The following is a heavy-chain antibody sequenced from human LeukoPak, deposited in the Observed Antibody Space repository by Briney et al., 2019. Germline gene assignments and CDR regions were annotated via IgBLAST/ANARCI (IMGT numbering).Heavy chain of an antibody. CDR3: ARGVYIAAAQYAY. CDR2: IYYSGTT. Sequence: SETLSLTCTVSGGSISSYYWSWIRQPPGKGLEWIGYIYYSGTTNYNPSLKSRVTISVDTSKNQFSLKLSSVTAADAAVYYCARGVYIAAAQYAYWGQGTLVTVSS. V-gene: IGHV4-59*01. J-gene: IGHJ4*02. D-gene: IGHD6-13*01. CDR1: GGSISSYY.